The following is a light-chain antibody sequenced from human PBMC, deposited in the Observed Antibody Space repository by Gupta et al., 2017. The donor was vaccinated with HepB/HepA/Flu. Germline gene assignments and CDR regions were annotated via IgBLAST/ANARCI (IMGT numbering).Light chain of an antibody. Sequence: YELPQPTSVSVYPGQTDRITCNGDALPKQYAYLYQQKPGQAPVLVIYKDSERPSGIPERFSGSSSGTTVTLTISGVQAEDEADYYCQSADSSGTYRGVVFGGGPKLTVL. CDR1: ALPKQY. CDR3: QSADSSGTYRGVV. J-gene: IGLJ2*01. V-gene: IGLV3-25*03. CDR2: KDS.